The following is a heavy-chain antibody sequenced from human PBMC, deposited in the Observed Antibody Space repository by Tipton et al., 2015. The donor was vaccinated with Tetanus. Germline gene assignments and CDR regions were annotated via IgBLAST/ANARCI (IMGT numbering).Heavy chain of an antibody. Sequence: SLRLSCEAYGFTFSNYNMNWVRQAPGQGLQWVSYIGVSGNIHYADSVKGRFTISRDNAKNSLFLQMNSLRDEDTAVYYCVREKPLTSVLDFWGQGALVTVSS. J-gene: IGHJ4*02. V-gene: IGHV3-69-1*01. CDR2: IGVSGNI. CDR3: VREKPLTSVLDF. D-gene: IGHD4-17*01. CDR1: GFTFSNYN.